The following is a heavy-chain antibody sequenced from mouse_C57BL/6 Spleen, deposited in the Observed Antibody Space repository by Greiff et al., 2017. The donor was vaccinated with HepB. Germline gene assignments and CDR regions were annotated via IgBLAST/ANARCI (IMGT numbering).Heavy chain of an antibody. CDR3: AREGYDGYLGYFDV. Sequence: EVKVVESEGGLVQPGSSMKLSCTASGFTFSDYYMAWVRQVPEKGLEWVANINYDGSSTYYLDSLKSRFIISRDNAKNILYLQMSSLKSEDTATYYCAREGYDGYLGYFDVWGTGTTFTVSS. CDR1: GFTFSDYY. D-gene: IGHD2-3*01. V-gene: IGHV5-16*01. CDR2: INYDGSST. J-gene: IGHJ1*03.